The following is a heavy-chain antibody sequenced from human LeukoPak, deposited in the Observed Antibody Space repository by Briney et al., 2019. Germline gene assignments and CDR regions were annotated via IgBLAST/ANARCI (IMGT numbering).Heavy chain of an antibody. CDR3: ARGRAMTTVVRRFNKPREYFQH. CDR1: GGSISSGGYY. Sequence: PSQTLSLTCTVSGGSISSGGYYWSWIRQHPGKGLEWIGYIYYSGSTYYNPSLKSRVTISVDTSKNQFSLKLSSVTAADTAVYYCARGRAMTTVVRRFNKPREYFQHWGQGTLVTVSS. D-gene: IGHD4-23*01. CDR2: IYYSGST. J-gene: IGHJ1*01. V-gene: IGHV4-31*03.